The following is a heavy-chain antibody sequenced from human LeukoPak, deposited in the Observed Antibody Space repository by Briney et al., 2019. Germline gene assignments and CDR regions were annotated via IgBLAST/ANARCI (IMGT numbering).Heavy chain of an antibody. CDR2: ISWNSGSI. D-gene: IGHD5-12*01. CDR3: AKESRDGYNFLDY. V-gene: IGHV3-9*01. Sequence: GGSLRLSCAASGFTFDDYAMHWVRQALGKGLEWVSGISWNSGSIGYADSVKGRFTISRDNAKNSLYLQMNSLRAEDTALYYCAKESRDGYNFLDYWGQGTLVTVSS. CDR1: GFTFDDYA. J-gene: IGHJ4*02.